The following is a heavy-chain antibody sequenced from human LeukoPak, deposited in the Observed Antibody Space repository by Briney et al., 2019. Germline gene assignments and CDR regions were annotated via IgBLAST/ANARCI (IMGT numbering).Heavy chain of an antibody. CDR3: ARNLIASSGYVFDY. D-gene: IGHD5-12*01. CDR2: IYYSGST. Sequence: SETLSLTCTVSGGSISSYYWSWIRQPPGKGLEWIGYIYYSGSTNYNTSLKRRVTISVDTSKTQFSLKLSSVTAADTAVYYCARNLIASSGYVFDYWGQGTLVTVSS. V-gene: IGHV4-59*08. J-gene: IGHJ4*02. CDR1: GGSISSYY.